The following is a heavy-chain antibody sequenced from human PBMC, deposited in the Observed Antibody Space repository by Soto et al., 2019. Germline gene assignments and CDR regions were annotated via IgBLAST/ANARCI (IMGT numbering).Heavy chain of an antibody. J-gene: IGHJ6*03. V-gene: IGHV2-5*02. CDR3: AHRPWHCSSTSCYANYYMDV. CDR1: GFSLSTSGVG. CDR2: IYWDDDK. Sequence: SGPTLVKPTQTLTLTCTFSGFSLSTSGVGVGWIRQPPGKALEWLALIYWDDDKRYSPSLKSRLTITKDTSKNQVVLTMTNMDPVETATYYCAHRPWHCSSTSCYANYYMDVWGKGTTVTVSS. D-gene: IGHD2-2*01.